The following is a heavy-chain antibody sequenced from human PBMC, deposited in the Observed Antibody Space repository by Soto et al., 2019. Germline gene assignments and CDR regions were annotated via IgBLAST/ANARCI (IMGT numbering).Heavy chain of an antibody. Sequence: PSETLSLTCTVSGGTISIGEYYWSWIRQPPGKGLEWIGYIYYSGSTYYNPSLKSRVTISVDTSKNQFSLKLSSVTAAETAVYYCARDHPSGEQVFDIWGKGTMVTVSS. V-gene: IGHV4-30-4*01. CDR3: ARDHPSGEQVFDI. J-gene: IGHJ3*02. CDR2: IYYSGST. D-gene: IGHD7-27*01. CDR1: GGTISIGEYY.